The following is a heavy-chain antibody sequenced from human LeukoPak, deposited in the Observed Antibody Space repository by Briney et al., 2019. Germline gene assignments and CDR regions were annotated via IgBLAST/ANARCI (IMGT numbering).Heavy chain of an antibody. J-gene: IGHJ5*02. V-gene: IGHV4-31*03. Sequence: PSETLSLTCTVSGGPFSTGGSYWSWIRQHPGKGLEWVGYMYYTGSTYINPSLQSRATISIDMSKTQFSLNLTSVTAADTAVYYCARSSLSENWFDPWGRGTLVTVSS. CDR1: GGPFSTGGSY. CDR3: ARSSLSENWFDP. CDR2: MYYTGST.